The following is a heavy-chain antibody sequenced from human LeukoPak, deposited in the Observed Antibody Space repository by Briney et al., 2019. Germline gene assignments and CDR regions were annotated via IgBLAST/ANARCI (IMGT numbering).Heavy chain of an antibody. J-gene: IGHJ4*02. CDR2: INPSGGST. D-gene: IGHD1-26*01. CDR1: GYTFTSYY. CDR3: ARARASWELPDY. Sequence: ASVKVSCKASGYTFTSYYMHWVRQAPGQGLEWMGIINPSGGSTSYAQKFQGRVTMTTDTSTSTAYMELRSLRSDDTAVYYCARARASWELPDYWGQGTLVTVSS. V-gene: IGHV1-46*01.